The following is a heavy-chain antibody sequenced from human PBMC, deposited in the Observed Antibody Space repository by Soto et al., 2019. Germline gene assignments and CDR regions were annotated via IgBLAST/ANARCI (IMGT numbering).Heavy chain of an antibody. V-gene: IGHV3-30-3*01. J-gene: IGHJ3*02. CDR2: ISYDGSNK. CDR3: ARGWGYSGYDQIGDAFDI. Sequence: QVQLVESGGGVVQPGRSLRLSCAASGFTFSSYAMHWVRQAPGKGLEWVAVISYDGSNKYYADSVKGRFTISRDNSKNTLYLQMNSLRAEDTAVYYCARGWGYSGYDQIGDAFDIWGQGTMVTVSS. D-gene: IGHD5-12*01. CDR1: GFTFSSYA.